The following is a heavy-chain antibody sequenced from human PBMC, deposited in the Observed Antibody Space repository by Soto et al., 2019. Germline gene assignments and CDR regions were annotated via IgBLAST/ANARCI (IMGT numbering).Heavy chain of an antibody. Sequence: VKVSCKASGGTFSSYAISWVRQAPGQGLEWMGGIIPIFGTANYAQKFQGRVTITADESTSTAYMELSSLRSEDTAVYYCARDRCSGGSCPAGGFDPWGQGTLVTVSS. V-gene: IGHV1-69*13. D-gene: IGHD2-15*01. CDR1: GGTFSSYA. CDR2: IIPIFGTA. CDR3: ARDRCSGGSCPAGGFDP. J-gene: IGHJ5*02.